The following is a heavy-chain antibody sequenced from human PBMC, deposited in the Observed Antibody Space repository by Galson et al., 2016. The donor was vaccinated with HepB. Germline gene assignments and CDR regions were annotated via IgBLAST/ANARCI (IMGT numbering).Heavy chain of an antibody. CDR3: ARHGYGYTYGNNWFDP. D-gene: IGHD5-18*01. V-gene: IGHV4-31*03. J-gene: IGHJ5*02. CDR1: GGSISSGGYY. Sequence: TLSLTCTVSGGSISSGGYYWSWIRQHPGKGLEWIGYIYYSGSTFYNPSLKSRVIISVDTSKNQFSLKLTSVTAADTAVYYCARHGYGYTYGNNWFDPWGQGTLVTVSS. CDR2: IYYSGST.